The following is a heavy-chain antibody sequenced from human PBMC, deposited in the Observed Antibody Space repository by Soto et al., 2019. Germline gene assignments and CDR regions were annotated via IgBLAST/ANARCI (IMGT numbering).Heavy chain of an antibody. J-gene: IGHJ4*01. D-gene: IGHD1-1*01. V-gene: IGHV3-11*06. CDR2: SSNSGSFT. Sequence: GGSLRLSCAASGFTFSDHYMSWIRQAPGKGLEWIGYSSNSGSFTRYADSVKGRFSISRDNAKNSLYLQINSLRGDDTATYFCVRSGDNYNLLDYWGHGTLVTVSS. CDR1: GFTFSDHY. CDR3: VRSGDNYNLLDY.